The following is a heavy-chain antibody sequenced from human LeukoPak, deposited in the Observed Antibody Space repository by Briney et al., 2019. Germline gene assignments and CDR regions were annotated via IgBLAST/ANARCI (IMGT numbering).Heavy chain of an antibody. CDR2: IIPIFGTA. CDR1: GGTFSSYA. CDR3: ARVHSSGWSGVDY. V-gene: IGHV1-69*06. D-gene: IGHD6-19*01. J-gene: IGHJ4*02. Sequence: SVKVSCKASGGTFSSYAISWVRQAPGQGLERMGGIIPIFGTANYARKFQGRVTITADKSTSTAYMELSSLRSEDTAVYYCARVHSSGWSGVDYWGQGTLVTVSS.